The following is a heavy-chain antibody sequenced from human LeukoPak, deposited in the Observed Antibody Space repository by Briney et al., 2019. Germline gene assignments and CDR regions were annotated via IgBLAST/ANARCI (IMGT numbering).Heavy chain of an antibody. CDR2: IGPSGNDI. CDR3: VKMARLADN. CDR1: GFTFSDYY. Sequence: GGSLRLSCAASGFTFSDYYMNWIRQAPGKGLEWLSYIGPSGNDINYADSVRGRFTISRDNAKNPLFLQMSGLTAEDTAVYYCVKMARLADNWGQGTLVTVSS. V-gene: IGHV3-11*04. J-gene: IGHJ4*02. D-gene: IGHD6-6*01.